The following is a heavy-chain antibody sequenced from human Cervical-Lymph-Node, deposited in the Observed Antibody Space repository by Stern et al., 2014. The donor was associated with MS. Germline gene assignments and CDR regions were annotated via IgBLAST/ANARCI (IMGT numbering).Heavy chain of an antibody. V-gene: IGHV1-46*03. D-gene: IGHD3-10*01. CDR2: INPRDGST. J-gene: IGHJ4*02. Sequence: QVQLVESGAEVKKPGASVKVSCKTSGYTFTTYYVHWVRQAPGQGLEWVGIINPRDGSTSYAQKCQGRVTMTRDTSTSTVSMELTSLTSEDTAVYSCARDLVAGRLGGPGTSDSWGQGTLVTVSS. CDR3: ARDLVAGRLGGPGTSDS. CDR1: GYTFTTYY.